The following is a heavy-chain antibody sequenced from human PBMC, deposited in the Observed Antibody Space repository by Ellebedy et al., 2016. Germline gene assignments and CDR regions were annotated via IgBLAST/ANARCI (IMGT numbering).Heavy chain of an antibody. V-gene: IGHV3-21*05. CDR3: MNVGASDI. CDR2: ISRDGTYM. Sequence: GGSLRLSXAASGFTFSGYTMNWVRQAPGKGPEWISFISRDGTYMNYADSVRGRITISRDNFKNTVYLQMNSLRAEDTAVYYCMNVGASDIWGQGKMGPVSS. CDR1: GFTFSGYT. J-gene: IGHJ3*02. D-gene: IGHD1-1*01.